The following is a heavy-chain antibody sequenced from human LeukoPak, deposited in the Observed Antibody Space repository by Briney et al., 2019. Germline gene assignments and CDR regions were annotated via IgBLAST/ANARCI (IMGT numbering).Heavy chain of an antibody. Sequence: GGSLRLSCAASGFTVSSNYMSWVRQAPGKWLEWVSVIYSGGSTYYADSVKGRFTISRDNSKNMLYLQMNSLRAEDTAVYYCARRGSGSYFHFDYWGQGTLVTVSS. J-gene: IGHJ4*02. D-gene: IGHD3-10*01. CDR3: ARRGSGSYFHFDY. CDR2: IYSGGST. V-gene: IGHV3-66*01. CDR1: GFTVSSNY.